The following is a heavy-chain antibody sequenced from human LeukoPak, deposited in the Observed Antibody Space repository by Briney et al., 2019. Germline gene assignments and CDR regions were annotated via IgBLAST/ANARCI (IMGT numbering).Heavy chain of an antibody. Sequence: GGSLRLSCAASGFSVSSNYMNWVRQAPGEGLEWVSAIYTGGTTYYADSVKGRFTISRDNSKNTLYLQMNSLRAEDTAVYYCARDKLGSGYSSDFDYWGQGTLVTVSS. CDR3: ARDKLGSGYSSDFDY. CDR2: IYTGGTT. V-gene: IGHV3-66*02. D-gene: IGHD6-19*01. CDR1: GFSVSSNY. J-gene: IGHJ4*02.